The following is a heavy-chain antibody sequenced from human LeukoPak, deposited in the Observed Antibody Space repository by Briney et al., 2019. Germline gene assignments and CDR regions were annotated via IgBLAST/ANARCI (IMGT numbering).Heavy chain of an antibody. V-gene: IGHV4-34*01. CDR3: ARHRGRAFDI. J-gene: IGHJ3*02. CDR2: IYHSGST. CDR1: GGSFSGYY. Sequence: PSETLSLTCAVYGGSFSGYYWSWIRQPPGKGLEWIGQIYHSGSTLYDVSFKSRVTISEDTSKNQFSLRLTSVTAADTAVYHCARHRGRAFDIWGQGTMVTVSS.